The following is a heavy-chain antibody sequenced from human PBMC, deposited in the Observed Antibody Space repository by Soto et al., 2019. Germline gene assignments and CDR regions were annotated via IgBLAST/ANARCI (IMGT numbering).Heavy chain of an antibody. CDR1: GFTFSSYA. CDR2: ISYAGGNK. CDR3: ARVSLGYCSSTSCYSATVTTNHFDY. D-gene: IGHD2-2*01. Sequence: QVQLVESGGGVVQPGRSLRLTCAASGFTFSSYAMHWVRQAPGKGLEWVAVISYAGGNKYYADSVKGRFTMSRDNSKNTLYLQMNSLRAEDTAVYYCARVSLGYCSSTSCYSATVTTNHFDYWGQGTLVTVSS. V-gene: IGHV3-30-3*01. J-gene: IGHJ4*02.